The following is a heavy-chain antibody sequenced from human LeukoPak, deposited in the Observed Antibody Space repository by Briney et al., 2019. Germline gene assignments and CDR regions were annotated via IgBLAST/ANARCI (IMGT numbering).Heavy chain of an antibody. CDR3: ARDQNYYDSSGYLMPAY. D-gene: IGHD3-22*01. V-gene: IGHV3-30-3*01. Sequence: GGSLRLSCAASGFTFSSYAMHWVRHAPGQGLEWVAVISYDGSNKYYADSVMGRFTISRDNSKNTLYLQMNSLRAVDTAVYYCARDQNYYDSSGYLMPAYWGQGTLVTVSS. J-gene: IGHJ4*02. CDR1: GFTFSSYA. CDR2: ISYDGSNK.